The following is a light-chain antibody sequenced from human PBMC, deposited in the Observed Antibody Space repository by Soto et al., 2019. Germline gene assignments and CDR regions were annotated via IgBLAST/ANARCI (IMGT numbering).Light chain of an antibody. V-gene: IGLV4-69*01. Sequence: QPVRTQSPSASASLGASVKLTCNLSSGHSSYAIAWHQQQPEKGPRYLMKLNSDGSHSKGDGIPDRFSGSSSGAERYLTISSLQSEDEADYYCQTWGSGTVVFGGGTKLTVL. CDR2: LNSDGSH. CDR3: QTWGSGTVV. CDR1: SGHSSYA. J-gene: IGLJ2*01.